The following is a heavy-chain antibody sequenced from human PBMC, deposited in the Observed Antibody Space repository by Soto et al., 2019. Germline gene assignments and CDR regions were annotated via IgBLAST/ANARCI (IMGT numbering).Heavy chain of an antibody. V-gene: IGHV1-58*02. CDR2: IVVGSGNT. Sequence: PVKFSCKAAGFTFTSAAMQCGRQNRGERLEWIGWIVVGSGNTNYAQKFQERVTITSDMSTSTAYMELSSLRSEDTAVYYCAAARELRVTMIEGPVDIWAQGTMVPVSS. D-gene: IGHD3-22*01. CDR1: GFTFTSAA. CDR3: AAARELRVTMIEGPVDI. J-gene: IGHJ3*02.